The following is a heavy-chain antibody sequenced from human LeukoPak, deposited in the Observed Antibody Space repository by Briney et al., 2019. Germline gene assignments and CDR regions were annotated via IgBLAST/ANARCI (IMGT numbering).Heavy chain of an antibody. J-gene: IGHJ5*02. V-gene: IGHV1-69*04. CDR3: ARDLTGTTSWFDP. Sequence: ASVKVSCKASGGTFSSYAISWVRQAPGQGLEWMGRIIPILGIANYAQKFQGRATITADKSTSTAYMELSSLRSEDTAVYYCARDLTGTTSWFDPWGQGTLVTVSS. CDR2: IIPILGIA. CDR1: GGTFSSYA. D-gene: IGHD1-20*01.